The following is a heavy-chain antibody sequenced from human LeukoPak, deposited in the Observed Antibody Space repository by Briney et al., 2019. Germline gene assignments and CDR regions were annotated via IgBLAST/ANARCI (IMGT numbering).Heavy chain of an antibody. V-gene: IGHV4-34*01. Sequence: PSETLSLTCAVYGGSFSGYYWSWIRQPPEKGLEWIGEINHSGSTNYNPSLKSRVTISVDTSKNQFSLKLSSVTAADTAVYYCASFPSIAAAGWFDYWGQGTLVTVSS. CDR1: GGSFSGYY. CDR3: ASFPSIAAAGWFDY. D-gene: IGHD6-13*01. CDR2: INHSGST. J-gene: IGHJ4*02.